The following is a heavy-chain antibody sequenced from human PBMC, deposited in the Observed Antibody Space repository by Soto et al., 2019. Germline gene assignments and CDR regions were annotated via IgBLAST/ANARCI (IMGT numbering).Heavy chain of an antibody. CDR3: ASSGSYYPNPTFYYGMDV. D-gene: IGHD1-26*01. CDR1: GSTFSSYS. Sequence: PGGSLRLSCAASGSTFSSYSMNWVRQAPGKGLEWVSYISSSSSTIYYADSVKGRFTISRDNAKNSLYLQMNSLRDEDTAVYYCASSGSYYPNPTFYYGMDVWGQGTTVTVSS. CDR2: ISSSSSTI. J-gene: IGHJ6*02. V-gene: IGHV3-48*02.